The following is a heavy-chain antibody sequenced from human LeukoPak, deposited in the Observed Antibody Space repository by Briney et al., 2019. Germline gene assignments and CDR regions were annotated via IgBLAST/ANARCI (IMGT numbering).Heavy chain of an antibody. CDR1: GYTLTELS. V-gene: IGHV1-24*01. J-gene: IGHJ5*02. D-gene: IGHD3-22*01. CDR3: ATRPPPRYYYDSSGYYA. CDR2: FDPEDGET. Sequence: ASVKVSCKVSGYTLTELSMHWVRHAPGKGLEWMGGFDPEDGETIYAQKFQGRVTMTEDTSTDTAYMELSSLRSEDTAVYYCATRPPPRYYYDSSGYYAWGQGTLVTVSS.